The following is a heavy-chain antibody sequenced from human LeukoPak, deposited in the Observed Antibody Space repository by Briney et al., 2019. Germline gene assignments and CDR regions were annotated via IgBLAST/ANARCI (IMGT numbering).Heavy chain of an antibody. D-gene: IGHD5-12*01. CDR2: IYPGDSDT. J-gene: IGHJ4*02. CDR3: ARVLGYSGYDPSQNDY. V-gene: IGHV5-51*01. CDR1: GYSFTSYW. Sequence: GESLKISCKGSGYSFTSYWIGWVRQLPGKGLEWMGIIYPGDSDTRYSPSFQGQVTISADKSISTAYLQWSSLKASDTAMYYCARVLGYSGYDPSQNDYWGQGTLVTVSS.